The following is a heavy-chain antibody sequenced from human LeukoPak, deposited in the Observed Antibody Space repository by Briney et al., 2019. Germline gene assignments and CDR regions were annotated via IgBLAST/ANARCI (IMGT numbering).Heavy chain of an antibody. CDR2: IYHSGST. J-gene: IGHJ4*01. CDR1: GGSISSGGYY. D-gene: IGHD3-9*01. Sequence: PSQTLSLTCTVSGGSISSGGYYWSWIRQPPGKGLEWIGYIYHSGSTYYNPSLKSRVTISVDRSKNQFSLKLSSVTAADTAVYYCARPAILTGYSYWGQGILVTVSS. CDR3: ARPAILTGYSY. V-gene: IGHV4-30-2*01.